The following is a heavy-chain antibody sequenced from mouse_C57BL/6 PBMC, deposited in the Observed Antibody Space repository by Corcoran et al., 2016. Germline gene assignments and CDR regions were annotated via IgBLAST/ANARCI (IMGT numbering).Heavy chain of an antibody. V-gene: IGHV1-75*01. Sequence: QVQLQQSGPELVKPGASVKISCKASGYTFTDYYINWVKQRPGQGLEWIGWIFPGSGSTYYNEKFKGKATLTVDKSSSTAYMLLSSLTSEDSAVYFCASSAVTTGTWFAYWGQGTLVTVSA. CDR2: IFPGSGST. CDR3: ASSAVTTGTWFAY. J-gene: IGHJ3*01. D-gene: IGHD2-2*01. CDR1: GYTFTDYY.